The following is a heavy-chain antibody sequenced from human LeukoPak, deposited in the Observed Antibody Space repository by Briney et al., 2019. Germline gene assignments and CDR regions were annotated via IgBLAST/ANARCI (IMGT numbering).Heavy chain of an antibody. D-gene: IGHD3-10*02. CDR3: AKELDTMFFDY. J-gene: IGHJ4*02. V-gene: IGHV3-43*01. CDR1: GFNFDRYT. Sequence: PGGSLRLSCATSGFNFDRYTIHWVRQAPGKGLEWVSLAGWAGGTTFYSDSVRGRFTISRGSGRKSVYLQMDSLTTDGTAFYFCAKELDTMFFDYWGQGALVTVSS. CDR2: AGWAGGTT.